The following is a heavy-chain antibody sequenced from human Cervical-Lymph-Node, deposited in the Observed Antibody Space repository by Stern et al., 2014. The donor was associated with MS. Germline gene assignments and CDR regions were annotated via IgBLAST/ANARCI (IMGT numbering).Heavy chain of an antibody. J-gene: IGHJ4*02. D-gene: IGHD5-12*01. Sequence: QVQLGQSGAEVKKPGSSVRVSCEASGGTFNNYVINCVRQARGQGLEWMGGSGPLFGKPDYARTLQGRVTLIADMSTSTVHMVLSSLNREVTGIYYCANRDMGYTYGRHDYWGQGTLVTVS. CDR2: SGPLFGKP. V-gene: IGHV1-69*06. CDR1: GGTFNNYV. CDR3: ANRDMGYTYGRHDY.